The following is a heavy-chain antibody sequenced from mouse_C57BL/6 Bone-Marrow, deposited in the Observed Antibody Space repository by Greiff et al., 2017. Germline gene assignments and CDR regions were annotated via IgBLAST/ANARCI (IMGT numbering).Heavy chain of an antibody. D-gene: IGHD1-1*01. CDR3: ASAVPLGTVVATVDY. V-gene: IGHV1-82*01. J-gene: IGHJ2*01. Sequence: QVQLQQSGPELVKPGASVKISCKASGYAFSSSWMNWVKQRPGKGLEWIGRIYPGDGDTNYNGKFKGKATLTADTSSSTANMQLSSLTSEDSAVYFCASAVPLGTVVATVDYGGQGNTLTVTA. CDR2: IYPGDGDT. CDR1: GYAFSSSW.